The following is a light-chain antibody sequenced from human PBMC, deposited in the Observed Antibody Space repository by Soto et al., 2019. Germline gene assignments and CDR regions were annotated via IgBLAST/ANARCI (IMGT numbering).Light chain of an antibody. Sequence: QSALTQPASVSGSPGQSITISCTGTSSDVGSYNLVSWYQQHPGKAPKLMIYEVSKRPSGVSNRFSGSKSANTASLTISGLQADDEADYYCCSYGGRRTYVFGTGTKVTVL. CDR2: EVS. J-gene: IGLJ1*01. CDR1: SSDVGSYNL. V-gene: IGLV2-23*02. CDR3: CSYGGRRTYV.